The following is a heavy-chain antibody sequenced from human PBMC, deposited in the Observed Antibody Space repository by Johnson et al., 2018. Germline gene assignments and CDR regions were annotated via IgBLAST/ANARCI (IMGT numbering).Heavy chain of an antibody. V-gene: IGHV3-23*04. CDR1: GFTFSSFA. CDR3: ARATEGWLPFDY. Sequence: VQLVESGGGLVQPGGSLRLSCAASGFTFSSFAMSWVRQAPGKGLEWVSAISPSGGNSYYADSVKGRFTISKDNSKNTLYLQMNSLGAEDTAVYYCARATEGWLPFDYWGQGTLVTVSS. D-gene: IGHD5-24*01. J-gene: IGHJ4*02. CDR2: ISPSGGNS.